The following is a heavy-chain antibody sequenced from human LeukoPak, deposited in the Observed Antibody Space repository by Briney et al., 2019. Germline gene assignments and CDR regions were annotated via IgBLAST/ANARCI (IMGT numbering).Heavy chain of an antibody. CDR2: MNPNSGNT. CDR1: GYTITSYD. V-gene: IGHV1-8*01. Sequence: ASVKVSCTASGYTITSYDINWVRQATGQGLEWMGWMNPNSGNTGYAQKFQGRVTMTRNTSISTAYMELSSLRSDDTAVYYCARGAYYDFWSGYYGNWFDPWGQGTLVTVSS. CDR3: ARGAYYDFWSGYYGNWFDP. D-gene: IGHD3-3*01. J-gene: IGHJ5*02.